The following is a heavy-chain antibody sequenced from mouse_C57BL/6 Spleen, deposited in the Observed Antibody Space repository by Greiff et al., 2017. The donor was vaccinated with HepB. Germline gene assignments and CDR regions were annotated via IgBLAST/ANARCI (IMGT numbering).Heavy chain of an antibody. CDR3: ARSGYYYGSSPYAMDY. J-gene: IGHJ4*01. D-gene: IGHD1-1*01. V-gene: IGHV1-53*01. CDR2: INPSNGGT. CDR1: GYTFTSYW. Sequence: QVQLQQPGPELVKPGASVKLSCKASGYTFTSYWMHWVKQRPGQGLEWIGNINPSNGGTNYNEKFKSKATLTVDKSSSTAYMQLSSLTSEDSAVYYCARSGYYYGSSPYAMDYWGQGTSVTVSS.